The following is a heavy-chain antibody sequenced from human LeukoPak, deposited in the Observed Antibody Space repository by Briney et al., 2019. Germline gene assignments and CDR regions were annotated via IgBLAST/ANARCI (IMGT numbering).Heavy chain of an antibody. D-gene: IGHD3-22*01. Sequence: GGSLRLSCAASGFTFSSHSMNWVRQAPGKGLEWVSSISSSSSYIYYADSVKGRFTISRDNAKNSLYLQMNSLRAEDTAVYYCARDQDYYDSSGPFDYWGQGTLVTVSS. J-gene: IGHJ4*02. V-gene: IGHV3-21*01. CDR1: GFTFSSHS. CDR2: ISSSSSYI. CDR3: ARDQDYYDSSGPFDY.